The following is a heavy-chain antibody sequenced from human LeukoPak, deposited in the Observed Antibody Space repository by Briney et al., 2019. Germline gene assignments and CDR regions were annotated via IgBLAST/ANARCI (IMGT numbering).Heavy chain of an antibody. J-gene: IGHJ4*02. CDR2: IKSKTDGGTT. D-gene: IGHD2-21*02. V-gene: IGHV3-15*01. CDR3: TTEVVVVTADPIDY. Sequence: GGSLRLSCAASGFTFSNAWMSWVRQAPGKGLEWVGRIKSKTDGGTTDYAAPVKGRFTISRDDLKNTLYLQMNSLKTEDTAVYYCTTEVVVVTADPIDYWGQGTLVTVSS. CDR1: GFTFSNAW.